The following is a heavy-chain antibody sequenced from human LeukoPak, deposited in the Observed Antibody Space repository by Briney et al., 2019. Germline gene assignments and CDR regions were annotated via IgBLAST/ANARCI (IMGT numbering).Heavy chain of an antibody. CDR2: IYYNGDT. J-gene: IGHJ5*02. V-gene: IGHV4-59*01. Sequence: SETLSLTCTVSGGSISAYYWSWIRQPPGKGLEWIGYIYYNGDTNYNASLRGRVTISLGTAKNQLSLNLKSVTAADTAVYYCARYYCIGSSCYRTNWLDPWGQGTLVAVSS. CDR3: ARYYCIGSSCYRTNWLDP. D-gene: IGHD2-15*01. CDR1: GGSISAYY.